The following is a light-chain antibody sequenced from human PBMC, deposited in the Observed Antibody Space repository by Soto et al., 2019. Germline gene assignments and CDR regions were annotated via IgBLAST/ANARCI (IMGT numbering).Light chain of an antibody. CDR3: SSYTCSSTYVV. Sequence: QSALTQPASVSGSPGQSITISCTGTSSDVGGYNYVSWYQQHPGKAPQLIIYDVANRPSGVSNRFSGSKSGNTASLTISGLQAEDEADYYCSSYTCSSTYVVFGGGTKLTVL. CDR1: SSDVGGYNY. J-gene: IGLJ2*01. V-gene: IGLV2-14*03. CDR2: DVA.